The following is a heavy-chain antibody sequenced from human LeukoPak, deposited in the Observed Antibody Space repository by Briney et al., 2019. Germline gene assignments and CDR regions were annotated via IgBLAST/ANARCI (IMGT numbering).Heavy chain of an antibody. CDR2: IYHSGST. J-gene: IGHJ4*02. CDR3: ARDNSGYDPYFDY. D-gene: IGHD5-12*01. Sequence: PSETLSLTCAVSGGSISSSNWWSWVRQPPGKGLEWIGEIYHSGSTNYNPSLKSRVTISVDTSKNQFSLKLSSVTAADTAVYYCARDNSGYDPYFDYWGQGTLVTVSS. V-gene: IGHV4-4*02. CDR1: GGSISSSNW.